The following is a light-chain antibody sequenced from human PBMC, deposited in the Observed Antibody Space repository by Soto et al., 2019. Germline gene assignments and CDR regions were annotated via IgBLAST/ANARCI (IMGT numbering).Light chain of an antibody. Sequence: DIQMTQSPSSLSASVGDRVTITGQASQDISNYLNWYQQKPGKAPKLLIYDASNLETGVPSRFSGSGSATDFTFTISRLQPEDIATYYCQQYDNLPITFGGGTKVEIK. V-gene: IGKV1-33*01. CDR3: QQYDNLPIT. CDR2: DAS. J-gene: IGKJ4*01. CDR1: QDISNY.